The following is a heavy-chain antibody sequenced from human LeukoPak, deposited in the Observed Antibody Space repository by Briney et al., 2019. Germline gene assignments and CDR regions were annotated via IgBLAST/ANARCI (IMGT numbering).Heavy chain of an antibody. CDR1: GGSISSSSYY. J-gene: IGHJ5*02. D-gene: IGHD1-26*01. CDR3: ARAGKKTWELLLGWFDP. V-gene: IGHV4-39*07. CDR2: IYYSGST. Sequence: ASETLSLTCTVSGGSISSSSYYWGWIRQPPGKGLEWIGSIYYSGSTYYNPSLKSRVTISVDTSKNQFSLKLSSVTAADTAVYYCARAGKKTWELLLGWFDPWGQGTLVTVSS.